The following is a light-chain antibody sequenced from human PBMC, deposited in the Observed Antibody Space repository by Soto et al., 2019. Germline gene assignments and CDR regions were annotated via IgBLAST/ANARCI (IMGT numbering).Light chain of an antibody. Sequence: DIQMTQSPSSLSASLGDRVTITCRASQSISSYLNWYQQKPGKAPKLLIYAASSLQSGVPSRFSGSGSGTDFTLTISRMEPEDFAVYYCQQHETLITFGQGTRLEIK. CDR3: QQHETLIT. V-gene: IGKV1-39*01. J-gene: IGKJ5*01. CDR2: AAS. CDR1: QSISSY.